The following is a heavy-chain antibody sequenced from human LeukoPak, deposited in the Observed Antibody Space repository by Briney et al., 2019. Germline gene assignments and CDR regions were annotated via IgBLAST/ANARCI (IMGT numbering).Heavy chain of an antibody. CDR2: ISYDGSIE. V-gene: IGHV3-30*18. D-gene: IGHD5-24*01. CDR3: AKAGDGYNELNY. CDR1: GFNFSSCK. Sequence: GGSLRLSCAASGFNFSSCKMHWVRQAPGRGLEWVAVISYDGSIEYYVDSVKGRFTISRDNSKNTLFLQMNSLRAEDTAVYYCAKAGDGYNELNYWGQGTRVTVSS. J-gene: IGHJ4*02.